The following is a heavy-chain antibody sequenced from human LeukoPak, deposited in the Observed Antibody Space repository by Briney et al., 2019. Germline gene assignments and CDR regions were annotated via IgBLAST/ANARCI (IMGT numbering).Heavy chain of an antibody. CDR3: AKSSSSSYYFDY. V-gene: IGHV3-9*01. CDR1: GFTFDDYA. CDR2: ISWNSGSI. D-gene: IGHD6-6*01. Sequence: PGRSLRLSCAASGFTFDDYAMHWVRHAPGKGLEWVSGISWNSGSIGYADSVKGRFTISRGNAKNSLYLQMNSLRAEDTALYYCAKSSSSSYYFDYWGQGTLVTVSS. J-gene: IGHJ4*02.